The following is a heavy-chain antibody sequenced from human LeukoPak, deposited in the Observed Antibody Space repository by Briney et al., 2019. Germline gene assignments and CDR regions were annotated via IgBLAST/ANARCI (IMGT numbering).Heavy chain of an antibody. V-gene: IGHV3-11*01. CDR2: ISSSGSM. CDR3: ERERERGSLESLLEY. J-gene: IGHJ4*02. CDR1: GFTLSDYY. Sequence: GGSLRLSCTASGFTLSDYYMSWIRQVPGKGLAWVSYISSSGSMYYADSVSGRFTISRDNAKNSLYLQMNGLRAEDTAVYYCERERERGSLESLLEYWGQGTLVTVSS. D-gene: IGHD3-3*01.